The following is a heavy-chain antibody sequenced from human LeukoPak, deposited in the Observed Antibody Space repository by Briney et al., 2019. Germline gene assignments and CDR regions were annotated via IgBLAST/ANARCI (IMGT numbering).Heavy chain of an antibody. V-gene: IGHV3-7*01. Sequence: GGSLRLSCVASGFSFSSYGMSWVRQAPGKGLEWVAYIKKTGSETYYVDSVKGRFTITRDNTRNSLFLQMYSLRAEDTAMYFCAREDGYCSDGKCYSYFDSWGQGTLVTVSS. CDR3: AREDGYCSDGKCYSYFDS. CDR2: IKKTGSET. J-gene: IGHJ4*02. CDR1: GFSFSSYG. D-gene: IGHD2-15*01.